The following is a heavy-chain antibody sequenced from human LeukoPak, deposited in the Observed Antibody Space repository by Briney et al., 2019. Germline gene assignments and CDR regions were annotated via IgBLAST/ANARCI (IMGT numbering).Heavy chain of an antibody. CDR3: ARGENLNYYDSSGYFDY. CDR1: GGSFSGYY. V-gene: IGHV4-34*01. J-gene: IGHJ4*02. CDR2: INHSGST. D-gene: IGHD3-22*01. Sequence: SEILSLTCAVYGGSFSGYYWSWIRQPPGKGLEWIGEINHSGSTNYNPSLKSRVTIPVDTSKNQFSLKLSSVTAADTAVYYCARGENLNYYDSSGYFDYWGQGTLVTVSS.